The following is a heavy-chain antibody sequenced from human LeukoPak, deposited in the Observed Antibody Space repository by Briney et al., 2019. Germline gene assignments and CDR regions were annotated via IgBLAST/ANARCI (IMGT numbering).Heavy chain of an antibody. D-gene: IGHD3-10*01. CDR1: GYSINSAYY. CDR2: MYHSGIT. Sequence: SETLSLTCAVSGYSINSAYYWGWIRQPPGKGLEWIASMYHSGITYYNSSLKSRATISVDTSKNQFSLRLNSVTAADTAVYYCARLTPGKNWFDPWGHGTLVTVSS. CDR3: ARLTPGKNWFDP. J-gene: IGHJ5*02. V-gene: IGHV4-38-2*01.